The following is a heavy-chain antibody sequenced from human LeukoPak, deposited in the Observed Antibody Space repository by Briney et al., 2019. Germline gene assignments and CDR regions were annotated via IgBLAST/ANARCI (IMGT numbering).Heavy chain of an antibody. CDR2: IKSKTDGGTT. Sequence: PGGSLRLSCAASGFTFSNAWMSWVRQAPGKGLEWVGRIKSKTDGGTTDYAAPVKGRFTISRDDSKNTLYLQMNSLKTEDTAVYYCTTDTLIGYGSGAVDPWGQGTLVTVSS. D-gene: IGHD3-10*01. CDR1: GFTFSNAW. CDR3: TTDTLIGYGSGAVDP. V-gene: IGHV3-15*01. J-gene: IGHJ5*02.